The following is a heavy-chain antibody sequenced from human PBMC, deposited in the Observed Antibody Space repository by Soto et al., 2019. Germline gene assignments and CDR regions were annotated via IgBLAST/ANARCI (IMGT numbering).Heavy chain of an antibody. J-gene: IGHJ4*02. CDR1: GFTFSNYA. V-gene: IGHV3-23*01. D-gene: IGHD3-10*01. CDR2: ISGSGTNT. CDR3: AKYHAPWFGEDY. Sequence: HPGGSLRLSCSASGFTFSNYAMSWVRQAPGKGLEWVSGISGSGTNTYYADTVKGRFTISRDNSKNTLYLQMNSLRAEDTAVYYCAKYHAPWFGEDYWGQGTLDTVSS.